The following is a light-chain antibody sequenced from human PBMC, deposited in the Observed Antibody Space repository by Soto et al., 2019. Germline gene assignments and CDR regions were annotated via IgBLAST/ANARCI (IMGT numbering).Light chain of an antibody. CDR1: QSVSTF. CDR2: DAS. J-gene: IGKJ4*01. Sequence: EIVLTQSPATLSLSPGERATLSCRASQSVSTFLAWYQQKPGQAPRLLIYDASTRATDIPARFSGSGSGTDFSLTISRLEPEDFAVYYCQQYGSSPPITFGGGTKVDIK. V-gene: IGKV3-20*01. CDR3: QQYGSSPPIT.